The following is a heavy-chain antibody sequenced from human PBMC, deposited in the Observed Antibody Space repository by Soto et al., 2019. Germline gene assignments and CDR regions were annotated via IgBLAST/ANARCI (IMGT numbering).Heavy chain of an antibody. CDR3: ARHRRLDYSTDY. D-gene: IGHD4-4*01. J-gene: IGHJ4*02. CDR1: GGSISSSSYY. CDR2: IYYSGST. Sequence: SETQSLTCTVAGGSISSSSYYWGWIRQTPGKGLEWIGSIYYSGSTYYNPSLKSRVTISVDTSKNQFSLKLSSVTAADTSVYYCARHRRLDYSTDYWGQGTLVTVSS. V-gene: IGHV4-39*01.